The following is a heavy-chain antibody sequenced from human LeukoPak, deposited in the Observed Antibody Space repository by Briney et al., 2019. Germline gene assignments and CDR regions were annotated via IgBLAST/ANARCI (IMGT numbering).Heavy chain of an antibody. J-gene: IGHJ4*02. CDR3: ARVNYDYVLGSYRPFDY. CDR2: MNPNSGNT. D-gene: IGHD3-16*02. CDR1: GYTFTSYD. V-gene: IGHV1-8*03. Sequence: ASVKVPCKASGYTFTSYDINWVRQASGQGLEWMGWMNPNSGNTGYAQKFQGRVTITRNTSISTAYMELSSLRSEDTAVYYCARVNYDYVLGSYRPFDYWGQGTLVTVSS.